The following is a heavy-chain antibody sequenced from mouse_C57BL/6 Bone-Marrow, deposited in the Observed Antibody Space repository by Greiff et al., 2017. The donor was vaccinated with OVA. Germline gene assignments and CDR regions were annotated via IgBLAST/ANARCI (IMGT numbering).Heavy chain of an antibody. V-gene: IGHV1-9*01. CDR3: ATSSTMVTTRGYFDY. CDR2: ILPGSGST. CDR1: GYTFTGYW. Sequence: PLQQSGAELMKPGASVKLSCKATGYTFTGYWIEWVKQRPGHGLEWIGEILPGSGSTNYNEKFKGKATFTADTSSNTAYMQLSSLTTEDSAIYYCATSSTMVTTRGYFDYWGQGTTLTVSS. J-gene: IGHJ2*01. D-gene: IGHD2-2*01.